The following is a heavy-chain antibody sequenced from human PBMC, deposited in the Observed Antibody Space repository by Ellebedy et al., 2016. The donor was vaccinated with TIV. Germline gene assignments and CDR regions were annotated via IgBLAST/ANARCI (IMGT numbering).Heavy chain of an antibody. J-gene: IGHJ6*02. CDR3: ARGNFQYYYYGMDV. CDR2: IGTAGDT. CDR1: GFTFSSYD. Sequence: PGGSLRLSCAASGFTFSSYDMHWVRQATGKGLEWVSAIGTAGDTYYPGSVKGRFTISRENAKNSLYLQMNSLRAGDTAVYYCARGNFQYYYYGMDVWGQGTTVTVSS. V-gene: IGHV3-13*01.